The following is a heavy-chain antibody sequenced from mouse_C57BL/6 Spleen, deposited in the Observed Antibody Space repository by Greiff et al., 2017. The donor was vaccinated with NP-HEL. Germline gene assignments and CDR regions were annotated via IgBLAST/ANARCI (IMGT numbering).Heavy chain of an antibody. Sequence: VQLQQPGAELVMPGASVKLSCKASGYTFTSYWMHWVKQRPGQGLEWIGEIDPSDSYTNYNQKFKGKSTLTVDKSSSTAYMQLSSLTSEDSAVYYCARSGYYGSSRFAYWGQGTLVTVSA. CDR3: ARSGYYGSSRFAY. V-gene: IGHV1-69*01. J-gene: IGHJ3*01. CDR1: GYTFTSYW. CDR2: IDPSDSYT. D-gene: IGHD1-1*01.